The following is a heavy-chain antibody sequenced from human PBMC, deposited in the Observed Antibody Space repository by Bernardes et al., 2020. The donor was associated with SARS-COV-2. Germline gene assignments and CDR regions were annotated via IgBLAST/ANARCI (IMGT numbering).Heavy chain of an antibody. CDR2: ISGSGGST. CDR1: GFTFSSYA. CDR3: AKGVVPAAIWFRQPYGMDV. J-gene: IGHJ6*02. V-gene: IGHV3-23*01. D-gene: IGHD2-2*01. Sequence: GGSLRLSCAASGFTFSSYAMSWVRQAPGKGLEWVSAISGSGGSTYYADSVKGRFTISRDNSKNTLYLQMNSLRAEDTAVYYCAKGVVPAAIWFRQPYGMDVWGQGTTVTVSS.